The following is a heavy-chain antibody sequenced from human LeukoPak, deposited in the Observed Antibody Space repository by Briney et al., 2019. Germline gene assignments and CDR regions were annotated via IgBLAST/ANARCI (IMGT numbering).Heavy chain of an antibody. CDR3: IRDLFDDYSLDY. D-gene: IGHD3-16*01. V-gene: IGHV3-21*01. Sequence: PGGSLRLSCAASGFSVSNKYMSWVRQAPGKGLEWVSSINSDSSLMYYAESVKGRFTISRDNARNSLYLQMNSLRAEDTAVYYCIRDLFDDYSLDYWGQGALVTVSS. CDR2: INSDSSLM. CDR1: GFSVSNKY. J-gene: IGHJ4*02.